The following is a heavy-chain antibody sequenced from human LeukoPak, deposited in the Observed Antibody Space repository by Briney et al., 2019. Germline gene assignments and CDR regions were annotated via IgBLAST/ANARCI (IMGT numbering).Heavy chain of an antibody. CDR1: GFTVSSNY. CDR2: IYSGGST. D-gene: IGHD1-26*01. V-gene: IGHV3-53*01. Sequence: PGGSLRLSCAASGFTVSSNYMSWVRQGPGKGLEWVSIIYSGGSTYYADSVKGRFTISRDNSKNTLYLQMNSLRAEDTAVYYCAAGRWELSRYGYYGMDVWGQGTTVTVSS. CDR3: AAGRWELSRYGYYGMDV. J-gene: IGHJ6*02.